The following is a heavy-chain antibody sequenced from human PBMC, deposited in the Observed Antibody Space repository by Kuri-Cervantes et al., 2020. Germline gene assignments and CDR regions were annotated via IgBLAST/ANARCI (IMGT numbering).Heavy chain of an antibody. Sequence: GGSLRLSCAASGFTFSSYSMNWVRQAPGKGLEWVSSISSSSYIYYADSVKGRFTISRDNAKSSLYLQMNSLKTEDTAVYYCTTVPSTMSYIWGNDAFDIWGQGTMVTVSS. J-gene: IGHJ3*02. D-gene: IGHD3-16*01. CDR2: ISSSSYI. CDR1: GFTFSSYS. V-gene: IGHV3-21*03. CDR3: TTVPSTMSYIWGNDAFDI.